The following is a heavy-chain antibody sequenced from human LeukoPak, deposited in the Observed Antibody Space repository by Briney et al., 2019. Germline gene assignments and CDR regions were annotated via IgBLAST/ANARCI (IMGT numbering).Heavy chain of an antibody. J-gene: IGHJ4*02. V-gene: IGHV3-30*04. CDR3: ARGGSPSDH. CDR1: GLPYSSYP. CDR2: ISFDGTNI. Sequence: GGSVTLLCAVSGLPYSSYPMLWPRQAPGKAREWVAVISFDGTNIHHAAPVKGRHTVSRDNDKNILYVHIHNLRHDDTAVYYSARGGSPSDHWGQGTLVTVSS. D-gene: IGHD3-16*01.